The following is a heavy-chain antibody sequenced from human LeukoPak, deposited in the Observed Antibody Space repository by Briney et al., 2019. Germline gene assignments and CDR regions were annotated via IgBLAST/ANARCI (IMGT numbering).Heavy chain of an antibody. D-gene: IGHD3-9*01. J-gene: IGHJ4*02. CDR3: ARGVVRYFDY. CDR1: GFTFSSYA. Sequence: GGSLRLSCAASGFTFSSYAMSWVRQAPGKGLEWVSAISGSGGSTYYADSVKGRFTISRDNAKNSLYLQMNSLRAEDTAVYYCARGVVRYFDYWGQGALVTVSS. CDR2: ISGSGGST. V-gene: IGHV3-23*01.